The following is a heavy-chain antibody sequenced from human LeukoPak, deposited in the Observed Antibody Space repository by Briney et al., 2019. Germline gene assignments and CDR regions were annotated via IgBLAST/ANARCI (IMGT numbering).Heavy chain of an antibody. J-gene: IGHJ4*02. D-gene: IGHD5-18*01. CDR2: ISRSGGST. CDR3: AKSYGASSFGLDF. CDR1: GFTLGTYD. Sequence: GGSLRLSCAASGFTLGTYDMYWVRQAPGKGLECVSSISRSGGSTYYADSVKGRFTISRDTSKNTLYLQMNSLRAEDTAVFYCAKSYGASSFGLDFWGQGTLVTVSS. V-gene: IGHV3-23*01.